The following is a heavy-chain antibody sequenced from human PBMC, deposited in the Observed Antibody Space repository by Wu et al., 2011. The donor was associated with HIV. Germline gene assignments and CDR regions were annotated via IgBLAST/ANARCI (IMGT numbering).Heavy chain of an antibody. CDR1: GGTFSSYA. CDR3: ARHLDITVTTVGWFDP. CDR2: IIPIFGTP. V-gene: IGHV1-69*05. D-gene: IGHD4-17*01. J-gene: IGHJ5*02. Sequence: QDQLVQSGAEVKKPGSSVKVSCKASGGTFSSYAISWVRQAPGQGLEWMGGIIPIFGTPNYAQRFQGRVTITTDESTSTAYMELSSLRSEDTAIYYCARHLDITVTTVGWFDPWAREPRSPSP.